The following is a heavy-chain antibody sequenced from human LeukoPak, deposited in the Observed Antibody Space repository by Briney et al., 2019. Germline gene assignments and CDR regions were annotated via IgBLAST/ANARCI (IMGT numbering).Heavy chain of an antibody. Sequence: SETLSLTCTVSGDSISRSGFYWGWIRQPPGKALECIGSIYSSGNPYYNPSLKSRVTISVDASQNQFSLKLSSVTAADTAVYYCARDVGSGSIPLGAWGQGILVTVSS. CDR2: IYSSGNP. V-gene: IGHV4-39*02. J-gene: IGHJ5*02. CDR1: GDSISRSGFY. CDR3: ARDVGSGSIPLGA. D-gene: IGHD3-10*01.